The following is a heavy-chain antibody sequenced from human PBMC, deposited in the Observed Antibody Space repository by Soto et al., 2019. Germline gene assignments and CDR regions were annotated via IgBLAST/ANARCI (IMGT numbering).Heavy chain of an antibody. Sequence: PVGSRRLSCAASGFNVNSDYMNWVRQTPGKGLEWVASIYSGETTYYADSVRGRFTISSDKSKNTLYFQLSSLRIEDTAVYYCTRDGRGLGRLSLFEYWGQGVLVTVSS. CDR3: TRDGRGLGRLSLFEY. CDR2: IYSGETT. CDR1: GFNVNSDY. D-gene: IGHD2-21*02. J-gene: IGHJ4*02. V-gene: IGHV3-53*01.